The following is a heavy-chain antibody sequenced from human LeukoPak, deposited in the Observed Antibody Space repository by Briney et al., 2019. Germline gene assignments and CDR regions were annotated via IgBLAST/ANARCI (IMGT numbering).Heavy chain of an antibody. J-gene: IGHJ4*02. D-gene: IGHD3-3*01. V-gene: IGHV3-48*01. CDR3: ARDRYDFWSGYLVDY. CDR1: GFTFNRYS. Sequence: PGGSLRLSCAASGFTFNRYSMNWVRQAPGKGLEWVSYISSSGTTIYYADSVQGRFIISRDNARNSLYLQMNSLRAEDTAVYYCARDRYDFWSGYLVDYWGQGTLVTVSS. CDR2: ISSSGTTI.